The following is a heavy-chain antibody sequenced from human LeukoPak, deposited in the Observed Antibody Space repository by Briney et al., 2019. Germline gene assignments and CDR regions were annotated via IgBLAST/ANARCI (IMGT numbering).Heavy chain of an antibody. Sequence: PSETLSLTCAVSGGSISSSNWWSWVRQPPGKGLEWIGEIYHSGSTNYNPSLKSRVTISVDKSKNQFSLKLSSVTAADTAVYYCARDSGSYYGYYYYYMDVWGKGTTVTISS. CDR1: GGSISSSNW. D-gene: IGHD1-26*01. CDR3: ARDSGSYYGYYYYYMDV. J-gene: IGHJ6*03. V-gene: IGHV4-4*02. CDR2: IYHSGST.